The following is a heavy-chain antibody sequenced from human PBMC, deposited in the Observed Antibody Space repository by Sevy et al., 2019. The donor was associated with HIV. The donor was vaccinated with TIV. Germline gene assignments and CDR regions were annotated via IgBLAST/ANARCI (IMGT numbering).Heavy chain of an antibody. Sequence: GGSLRLSCAASGFTFSSYGMHWVRQAPGKGLEWVAFIRYDGSNKYYADSVKGRFTISRDNSKNTLDLQMNSLRAEDTAVYYCAKTRVGNYFMDVWGQGTTVTVSS. D-gene: IGHD3-10*01. CDR1: GFTFSSYG. V-gene: IGHV3-30*02. CDR3: AKTRVGNYFMDV. J-gene: IGHJ6*02. CDR2: IRYDGSNK.